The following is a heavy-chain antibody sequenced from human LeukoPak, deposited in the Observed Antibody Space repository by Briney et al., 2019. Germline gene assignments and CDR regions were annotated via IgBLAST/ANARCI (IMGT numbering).Heavy chain of an antibody. V-gene: IGHV3-48*03. J-gene: IGHJ4*02. CDR3: ARDLMPYVDPEYFDH. CDR2: ISSGGTTI. CDR1: GFTFSNFA. Sequence: GGSLRLSCEASGFTFSNFAMNWVRQAPGKGLEWLSFISSGGTTISYAESVRGRFTISRDNARNSLFLQMNSLRVEDTAVYYCARDLMPYVDPEYFDHWGQGTLVTVSS. D-gene: IGHD3-9*01.